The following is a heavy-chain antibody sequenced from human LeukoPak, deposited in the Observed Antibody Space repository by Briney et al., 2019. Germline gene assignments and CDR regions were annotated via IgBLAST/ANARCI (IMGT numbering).Heavy chain of an antibody. CDR1: GFTFSSYG. CDR3: AKGPPVVTYYFDY. V-gene: IGHV3-30*02. J-gene: IGHJ4*02. Sequence: GRSLRLSCAASGFTFSSYGMHWVRQAPGKGLEWVAFIRYDGSNKYYADSVKGRFTISRDNSKNTLYLQMNSLRAEDTAVYYCAKGPPVVTYYFDYWGQGTLVTVSS. CDR2: IRYDGSNK. D-gene: IGHD4-23*01.